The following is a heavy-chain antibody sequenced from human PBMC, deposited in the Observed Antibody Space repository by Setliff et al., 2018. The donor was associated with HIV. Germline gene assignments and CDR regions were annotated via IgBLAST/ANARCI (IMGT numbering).Heavy chain of an antibody. J-gene: IGHJ4*02. CDR2: IYYSGET. D-gene: IGHD3-9*01. CDR1: GGSISSQY. V-gene: IGHV4-59*11. Sequence: PSETLSLTCTVSGGSISSQYWSWIRQTPGKGLEWIGYIYYSGETNYNPSLKSRVTFSVDTSKNQFSLKLTSVTAADTAVYYCARDQPQDYDSLTGYYTGRYFDYWGRGTLVTVSS. CDR3: ARDQPQDYDSLTGYYTGRYFDY.